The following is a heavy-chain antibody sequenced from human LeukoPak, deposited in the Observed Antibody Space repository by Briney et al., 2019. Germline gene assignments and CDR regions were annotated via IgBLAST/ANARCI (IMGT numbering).Heavy chain of an antibody. CDR1: GYRFTTYW. D-gene: IGHD3-22*01. CDR2: IYPGDSDT. Sequence: GASLQISCKGSGYRFTTYWIGWVRQLPGKGLEWMGIIYPGDSDTRYSPSFQGQVTISADKSISTAYLQWSSLKASDTAMYYCARLDYYDSSGYHWGQGTLVTVSS. CDR3: ARLDYYDSSGYH. V-gene: IGHV5-51*01. J-gene: IGHJ5*02.